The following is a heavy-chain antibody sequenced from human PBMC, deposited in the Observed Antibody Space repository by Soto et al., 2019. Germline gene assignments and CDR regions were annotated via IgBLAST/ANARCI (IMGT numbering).Heavy chain of an antibody. CDR3: ARGSSDFWSGYYTGNPSYAYYYYMDV. V-gene: IGHV1-18*01. CDR1: GYTFTSYG. CDR2: ISAYNGNT. J-gene: IGHJ6*03. Sequence: ASVKVSCKASGYTFTSYGISWVRQAPGQGLEWMGWISAYNGNTNYAQKLQGRVTMTTDTSTSTAYMELRSLRSDDTAVYYCARGSSDFWSGYYTGNPSYAYYYYMDVWGKGTTVTVSS. D-gene: IGHD3-3*01.